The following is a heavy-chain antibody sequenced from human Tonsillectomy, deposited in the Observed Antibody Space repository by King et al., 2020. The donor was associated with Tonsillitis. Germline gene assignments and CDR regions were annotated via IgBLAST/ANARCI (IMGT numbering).Heavy chain of an antibody. Sequence: VKLVESGGGVVQPGRSLRLSCVASGFTFSNYGIHWVRQAPGKGLEWVTVIWYDGSIKYYADSVQGRFTISRDNSKNTVYLQMNSLRAEDTAVYYCARDQGAGLDHWGQGSPVTVSS. CDR1: GFTFSNYG. CDR3: ARDQGAGLDH. D-gene: IGHD6-19*01. J-gene: IGHJ4*02. V-gene: IGHV3-33*08. CDR2: IWYDGSIK.